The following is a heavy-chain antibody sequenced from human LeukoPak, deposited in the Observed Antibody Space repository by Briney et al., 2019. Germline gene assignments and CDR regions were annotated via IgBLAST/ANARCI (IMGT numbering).Heavy chain of an antibody. Sequence: GASVKVSCKAAGGSFSTYATSWVRQAPGQGLGWMGGSIPIFNRTSYAQAFQDRLVITADTSTATAYMELNSLTSEDTAVYYCARGRLDFLRPFDHWGQGTPVTVSS. V-gene: IGHV1-69*06. D-gene: IGHD3-3*01. J-gene: IGHJ4*02. CDR1: GGSFSTYA. CDR2: SIPIFNRT. CDR3: ARGRLDFLRPFDH.